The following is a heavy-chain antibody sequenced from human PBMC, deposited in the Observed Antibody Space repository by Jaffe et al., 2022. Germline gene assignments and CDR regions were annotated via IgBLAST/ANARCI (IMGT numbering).Heavy chain of an antibody. D-gene: IGHD3-22*01. CDR1: GGSFSGYY. CDR2: INHSGST. Sequence: QVQLQQWGAGLLKPSETLSLTCAVYGGSFSGYYWSWIRQPPGKGLEWIGEINHSGSTNYNPSLKSRVTISVDTSKNQFSLKLSSVTAADTAVYYCARDPPMGDYYDSSGYYDYWGQGTLVTVSS. J-gene: IGHJ4*02. V-gene: IGHV4-34*01. CDR3: ARDPPMGDYYDSSGYYDY.